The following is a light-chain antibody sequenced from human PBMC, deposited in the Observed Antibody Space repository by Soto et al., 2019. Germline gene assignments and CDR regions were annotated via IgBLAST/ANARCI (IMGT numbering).Light chain of an antibody. CDR2: DAS. CDR1: QNINNY. CDR3: QQYENLPT. V-gene: IGKV1-33*01. J-gene: IGKJ5*01. Sequence: DIRRTQSPSSLSAALGDRVTITFQASQNINNYLNWYQQKPGRAPKLLIYDASNLEAGVPSRFRGSGSGTDFTFTISRLQPEDIATYYCQQYENLPTFGQGTRLEIK.